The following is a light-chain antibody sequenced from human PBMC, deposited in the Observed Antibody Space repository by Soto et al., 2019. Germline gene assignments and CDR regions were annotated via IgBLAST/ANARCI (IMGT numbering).Light chain of an antibody. Sequence: DIQMTQSPSSLSASVGDRVTITCRASQGTDNDLAWDQQKPGKVPNLLIYAASTLQSGVPSRFSGSGSGTDFTLTISSLQPEDVATYYCQQYKIAPFTFGPGTKVHIK. CDR2: AAS. CDR3: QQYKIAPFT. CDR1: QGTDND. J-gene: IGKJ3*01. V-gene: IGKV1-27*01.